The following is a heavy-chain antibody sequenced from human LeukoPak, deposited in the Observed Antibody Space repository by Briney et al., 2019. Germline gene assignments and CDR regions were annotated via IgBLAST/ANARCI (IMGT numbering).Heavy chain of an antibody. CDR1: GFTFSTYA. CDR3: TRDLTGHYSIDY. V-gene: IGHV3-30*04. Sequence: GGSLRLSCAASGFTFSTYAIHWVRPAPGKGLEWVAFISNNGRNKDYADSVKGRFTISRDNSKNTLYLQVNSLRLDDTAVYYCTRDLTGHYSIDYWGQGTLVTVSS. J-gene: IGHJ4*02. CDR2: ISNNGRNK. D-gene: IGHD3-22*01.